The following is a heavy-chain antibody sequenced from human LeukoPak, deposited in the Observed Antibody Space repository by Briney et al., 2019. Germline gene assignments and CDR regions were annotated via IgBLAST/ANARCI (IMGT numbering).Heavy chain of an antibody. V-gene: IGHV3-30-3*01. CDR1: GFTFSSYA. J-gene: IGHJ4*02. CDR3: ARWGSTVVRDIDY. D-gene: IGHD4-23*01. Sequence: GGSLRLSCAASGFTFSSYAMHWVRQAPGEGLEWVAVISYDGGNTYYADSVKGRFTISRDNSKNTLYLQMNSLRAEDTAVYYCARWGSTVVRDIDYWGQGTLVTVSS. CDR2: ISYDGGNT.